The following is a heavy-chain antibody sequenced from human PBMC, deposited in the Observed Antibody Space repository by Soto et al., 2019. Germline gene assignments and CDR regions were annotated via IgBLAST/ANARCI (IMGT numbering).Heavy chain of an antibody. D-gene: IGHD5-12*01. J-gene: IGHJ6*02. Sequence: GASVKVSCKASGYTFTSYGISWVRQAPGQGLEWMGWISAYNGNTNYAQKLQGRVTMTSVTSTFTVYRELRSFRSDDSAVFYFASPSGYNPYYSYGMEVWGQGTTVTVSS. CDR1: GYTFTSYG. CDR2: ISAYNGNT. V-gene: IGHV1-18*01. CDR3: ASPSGYNPYYSYGMEV.